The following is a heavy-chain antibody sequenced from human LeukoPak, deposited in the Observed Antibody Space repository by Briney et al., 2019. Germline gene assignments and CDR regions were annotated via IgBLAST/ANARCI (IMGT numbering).Heavy chain of an antibody. Sequence: ASVKVSCKVSGYTLTELSIHWVRQAPGNGLEWMGGFDPDDGETIYAQKFQGRVTMTEDTSTDTAYMELSSLRSEDTAVYYCATPAVSLTRSRDGYNYPSFDYWGQGTLVTVSS. D-gene: IGHD5-24*01. V-gene: IGHV1-24*01. CDR2: FDPDDGET. CDR3: ATPAVSLTRSRDGYNYPSFDY. CDR1: GYTLTELS. J-gene: IGHJ4*02.